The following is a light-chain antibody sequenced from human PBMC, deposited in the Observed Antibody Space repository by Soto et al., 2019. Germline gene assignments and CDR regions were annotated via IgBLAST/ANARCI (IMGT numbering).Light chain of an antibody. CDR3: QQYDSTPPT. J-gene: IGKJ1*01. CDR2: GAS. CDR1: QSVNSNY. Sequence: EIVLTQSPGTLSLSQGERATLSCRASQSVNSNYLAWYQRKPGQAPRLLIYGASNRATDIPYRFSASGSGTDFTLTITRLEAEDFAVYYCQQYDSTPPTFGQGTKVEV. V-gene: IGKV3-20*01.